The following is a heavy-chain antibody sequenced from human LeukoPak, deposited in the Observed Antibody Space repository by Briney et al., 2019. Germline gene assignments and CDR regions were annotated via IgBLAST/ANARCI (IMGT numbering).Heavy chain of an antibody. D-gene: IGHD3-10*01. CDR1: GSTVSSNY. CDR3: AKDWHDGKRWFGDPDRGVFDY. V-gene: IGHV3-53*01. J-gene: IGHJ4*02. CDR2: IYSGGTT. Sequence: PGGSLRLSCAASGSTVSSNYMNWVRQAPGKGLEWVSVIYSGGTTYYADSVKGRFTISRDNSKNTLYLQMNSLRAEDTAVYYCAKDWHDGKRWFGDPDRGVFDYWGQGTLVTVSS.